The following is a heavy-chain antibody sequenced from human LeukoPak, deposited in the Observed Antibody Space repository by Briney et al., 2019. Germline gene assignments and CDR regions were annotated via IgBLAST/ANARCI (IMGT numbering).Heavy chain of an antibody. CDR2: IYYSDSGIM. CDR3: ARRPPALGAFDI. CDR1: GGSISRSSYY. J-gene: IGHJ3*02. V-gene: IGHV4-39*01. Sequence: PSETPSLTCTVSGGSISRSSYYWGWIRQPPGKGLEWIGSIYYSDSGIMYYNPSLKSRVTMSADTSKNQFSLRVSSVTAADTAVYYCARRPPALGAFDIWGQGTMVSVSS.